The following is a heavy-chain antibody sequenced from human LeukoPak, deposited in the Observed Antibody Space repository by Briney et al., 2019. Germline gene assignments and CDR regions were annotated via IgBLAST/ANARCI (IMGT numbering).Heavy chain of an antibody. CDR2: FSGRGGSA. J-gene: IGHJ4*02. Sequence: GGSLRLSCAASGFTFSDYAMNWVRQAPGKGLEWVSSFSGRGGSAYYADSVKGRFTISRDNSKNTLYLQMNSLRAEDTAVYYCAKDKGAVTGTFDYWGQGTLVTVSS. D-gene: IGHD1-14*01. V-gene: IGHV3-23*01. CDR1: GFTFSDYA. CDR3: AKDKGAVTGTFDY.